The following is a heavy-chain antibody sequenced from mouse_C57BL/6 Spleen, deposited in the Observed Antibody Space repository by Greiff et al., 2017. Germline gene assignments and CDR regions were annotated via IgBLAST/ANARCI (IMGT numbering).Heavy chain of an antibody. Sequence: VKLVESGPGLVAPSQSLSITCTVSGFSLTSYAISWVRQPPGKGLEWLGVLWTGGGTNYNSALKSRLSICKDNSKSQVFLKMNSRQTDDTAWYYCARKSYVYGFAYWGQGTLVTVSA. J-gene: IGHJ3*01. D-gene: IGHD2-2*01. CDR2: LWTGGGT. CDR1: GFSLTSYA. CDR3: ARKSYVYGFAY. V-gene: IGHV2-9-1*01.